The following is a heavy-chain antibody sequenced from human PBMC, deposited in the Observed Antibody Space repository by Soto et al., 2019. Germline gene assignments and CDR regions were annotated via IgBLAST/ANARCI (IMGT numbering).Heavy chain of an antibody. V-gene: IGHV4-39*01. CDR1: GGSISSSSYY. CDR3: ARSHGGSNIVVVPAAILSAV. CDR2: IYYSGST. Sequence: SETLSLPCTVSGGSISSSSYYWGWIRQPPGKGLEWIGSIYYSGSTYYNPSLKSRVTISVDTSKNQFSLKLSSVTAADTAVYYCARSHGGSNIVVVPAAILSAVWGQGTLVTVSS. J-gene: IGHJ4*02. D-gene: IGHD2-2*01.